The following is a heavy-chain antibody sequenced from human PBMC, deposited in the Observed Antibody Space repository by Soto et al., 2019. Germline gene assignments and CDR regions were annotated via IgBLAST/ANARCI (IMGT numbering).Heavy chain of an antibody. CDR3: ARTTAVPNTLRSRYFFDY. J-gene: IGHJ4*02. D-gene: IGHD4-17*01. CDR1: GGSVSDKTYY. CDR2: VYYSGTT. V-gene: IGHV4-61*01. Sequence: SETLSLTCSVPGGSVSDKTYYWSWIRQPPGKRLEWIGYVYYSGTTNYNPSLKSRVTISVDLSKNRFSLRLSSVTTADTALYYCARTTAVPNTLRSRYFFDYWGQGTLVTVSS.